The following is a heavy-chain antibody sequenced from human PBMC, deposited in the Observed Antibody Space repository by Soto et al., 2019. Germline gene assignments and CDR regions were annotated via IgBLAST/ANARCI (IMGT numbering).Heavy chain of an antibody. CDR2: ISGSGGST. J-gene: IGHJ6*02. D-gene: IGHD2-15*01. V-gene: IGHV3-23*01. Sequence: EVQLLESGGGLVQPGGSLRLSCAASGFTSTSYAMIWVRQAPGKGLEWVSAISGSGGSTYYADSVKGRFTISRDNSKNAVYLKMNSLRAEETAVYYCARVKCTGGSCFSSYYYYYGMDVWGQGTTVTVSS. CDR3: ARVKCTGGSCFSSYYYYYGMDV. CDR1: GFTSTSYA.